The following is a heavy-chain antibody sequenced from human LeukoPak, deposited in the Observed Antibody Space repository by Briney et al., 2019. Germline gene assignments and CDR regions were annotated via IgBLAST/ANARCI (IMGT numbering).Heavy chain of an antibody. V-gene: IGHV3-21*01. CDR3: ARVLVGAFDY. D-gene: IGHD1-26*01. Sequence: PGGSLRLSCAASGFTFSSYSMNWVRQAPGKGLEWASSISSSSSYIYYADSVKGRFTISRDNAKNSLYLQMNSLRAEDTAVYYCARVLVGAFDYWGQGTLVTVSS. CDR2: ISSSSSYI. CDR1: GFTFSSYS. J-gene: IGHJ4*02.